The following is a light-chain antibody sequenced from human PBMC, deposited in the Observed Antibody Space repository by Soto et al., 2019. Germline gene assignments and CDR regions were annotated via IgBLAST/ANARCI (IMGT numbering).Light chain of an antibody. V-gene: IGKV4-1*01. J-gene: IGKJ2*01. Sequence: DIVMTQSPDSLAVSLGERATINCKSSQSVLYSSNNKNYLAWYQQKPGQPPKALIYWASTRESGVPDRFSGSGSGTDFTLTISRLEPEDFAVYYCQQSGTSPPYTFGPGTKLDIK. CDR3: QQSGTSPPYT. CDR1: QSVLYSSNNKNY. CDR2: WAS.